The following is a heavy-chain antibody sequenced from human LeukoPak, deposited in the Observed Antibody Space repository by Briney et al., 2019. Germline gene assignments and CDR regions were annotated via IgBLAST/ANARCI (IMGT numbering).Heavy chain of an antibody. Sequence: ASVKVSCKASGYTFTSYGISWVRQAPGQGLEWMGWISAYNGNTNYAQKLQGRVTMTTGTSTSTAYMELRSLRSDDTAVYYCASTTTVTTGAYGFDYWGQGTLVTVSS. J-gene: IGHJ4*02. CDR2: ISAYNGNT. CDR1: GYTFTSYG. D-gene: IGHD4-17*01. V-gene: IGHV1-18*01. CDR3: ASTTTVTTGAYGFDY.